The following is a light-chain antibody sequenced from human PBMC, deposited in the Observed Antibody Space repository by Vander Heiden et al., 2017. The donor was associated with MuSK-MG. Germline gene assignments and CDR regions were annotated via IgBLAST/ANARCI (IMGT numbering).Light chain of an antibody. CDR3: QQYYSTPPT. Sequence: DIVMTQFPDSLAVTLCERATINCKSSQSVLYSSNNKNYLVWYQQKPGQPPKLLIHWASTRESGVPDRFSGSGSGTDFTLTISSLQAEDVAVYYCQQYYSTPPTFGQGTKLEI. CDR1: QSVLYSSNNKNY. J-gene: IGKJ2*01. V-gene: IGKV4-1*01. CDR2: WAS.